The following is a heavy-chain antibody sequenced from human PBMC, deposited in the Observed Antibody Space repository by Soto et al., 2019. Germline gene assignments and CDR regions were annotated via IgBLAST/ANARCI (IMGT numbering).Heavy chain of an antibody. J-gene: IGHJ4*02. CDR2: INDSGST. Sequence: QVQLQQWGAGLLKPSETLSLTCAVYGGFFSDYSWTWIRQPPGKGLEWIGEINDSGSTNYTPSLERRVTISRDTSKNRFSLKLSSVTAADTAVYYCARGSHKLHSYDSSGFYHYVDYWGQGSLVTVSS. D-gene: IGHD3-22*01. V-gene: IGHV4-34*01. CDR3: ARGSHKLHSYDSSGFYHYVDY. CDR1: GGFFSDYS.